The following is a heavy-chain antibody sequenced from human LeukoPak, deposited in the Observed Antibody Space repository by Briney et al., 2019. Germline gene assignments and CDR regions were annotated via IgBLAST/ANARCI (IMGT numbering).Heavy chain of an antibody. CDR1: GGTFSSYA. CDR3: ARGRFVRRLEWSPRSWFDP. V-gene: IGHV1-69*04. J-gene: IGHJ5*02. D-gene: IGHD3-3*01. Sequence: GASVKVSCKAAGGTFSSYAISWVRQAPGQGLEWMGRIIPILGIANYAQKFQVRVTITAGKSTRPPYMYLSSLISDDTAVYYRARGRFVRRLEWSPRSWFDPWGQGNLVT. CDR2: IIPILGIA.